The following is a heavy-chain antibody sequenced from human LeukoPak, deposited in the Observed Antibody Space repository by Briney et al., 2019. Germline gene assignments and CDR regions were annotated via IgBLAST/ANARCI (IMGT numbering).Heavy chain of an antibody. CDR3: ARLESWGLSLYYFDY. CDR2: INPNSGGT. Sequence: ASVKVSCKASGYTFTGYYIHWVRQAPGQGLEWMGWINPNSGGTNYAQKFQGRVTMTRDTSISTAYMELSRLRSDDTAVYYCARLESWGLSLYYFDYWGQGTLVTVSS. CDR1: GYTFTGYY. D-gene: IGHD3-16*01. V-gene: IGHV1-2*02. J-gene: IGHJ4*02.